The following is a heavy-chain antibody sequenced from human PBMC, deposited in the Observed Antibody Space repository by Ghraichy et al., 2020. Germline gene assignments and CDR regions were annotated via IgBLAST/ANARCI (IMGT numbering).Heavy chain of an antibody. D-gene: IGHD2-15*01. Sequence: SGPTLVKPTQTLTLTCTFSGFSLSTSGVGVGWLRQPPGKALEWLALVYWDDDKRYSPSVQTRLTITKDTSNNQVVLTMTNMDPVDTATYYCAHKSGRGGPFDYWGPETVVTVSS. V-gene: IGHV2-5*02. J-gene: IGHJ4*02. CDR3: AHKSGRGGPFDY. CDR1: GFSLSTSGVG. CDR2: VYWDDDK.